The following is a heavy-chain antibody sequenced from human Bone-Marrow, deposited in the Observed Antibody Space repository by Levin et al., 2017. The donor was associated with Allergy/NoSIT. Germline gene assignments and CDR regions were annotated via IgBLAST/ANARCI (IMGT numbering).Heavy chain of an antibody. V-gene: IGHV4-34*01. CDR3: ARGVHAYGMDV. D-gene: IGHD1-1*01. CDR2: INHSGST. CDR1: GGSFSGYY. Sequence: SETLSLTCAVYGGSFSGYYWSWIRQPPGKGLEWIGEINHSGSTNYNPSLKSRVTISVDTSKNQFSLKLSSVTAADTAVYYCARGVHAYGMDVWGQGTTVTVSS. J-gene: IGHJ6*02.